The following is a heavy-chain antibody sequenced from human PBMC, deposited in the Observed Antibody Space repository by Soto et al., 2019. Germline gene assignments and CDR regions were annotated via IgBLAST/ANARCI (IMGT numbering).Heavy chain of an antibody. V-gene: IGHV1-8*01. CDR1: GYTFTSYD. CDR2: MNPNSGNT. Sequence: QVQLVQSGAEVKKPGASVKVSCKASGYTFTSYDINWVRQATGQGLEWMGWMNPNSGNTGYAQKFQGRVTMTRNTSISTAYMELSSLRSEDTAVYYWATVYYYGSGGRSYWYFDLWGRGTLVTVSS. CDR3: ATVYYYGSGGRSYWYFDL. J-gene: IGHJ2*01. D-gene: IGHD3-10*01.